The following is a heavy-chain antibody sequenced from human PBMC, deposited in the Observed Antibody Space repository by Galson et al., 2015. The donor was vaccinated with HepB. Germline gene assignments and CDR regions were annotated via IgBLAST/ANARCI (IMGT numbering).Heavy chain of an antibody. CDR1: GFTVSSSY. Sequence: SLRLSCAASGFTVSSSYMTWVRQAPGKGLEWVSVICSGGNTFYADSVKGRFTISRDNSKNTLFLQMNSLRAEDTAVYYCARDVDYSNYLAYWGQGALVTVSS. CDR3: ARDVDYSNYLAY. D-gene: IGHD4-11*01. CDR2: ICSGGNT. J-gene: IGHJ4*02. V-gene: IGHV3-66*01.